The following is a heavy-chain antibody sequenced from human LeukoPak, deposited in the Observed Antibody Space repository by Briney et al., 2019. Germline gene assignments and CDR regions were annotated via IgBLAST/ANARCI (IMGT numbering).Heavy chain of an antibody. CDR3: ARDRRYCGSTSCYSTGLGY. J-gene: IGHJ4*02. V-gene: IGHV4-4*07. Sequence: PSETLSLTCTVSGGSISSYYWSWIRQPAGKGLEWIGRIYTSGSTNYNPSLKSRVTMSVDTSKNQFSLKLSSVTAADTAVYYCARDRRYCGSTSCYSTGLGYWGQGTLVTVSS. CDR1: GGSISSYY. CDR2: IYTSGST. D-gene: IGHD2-2*01.